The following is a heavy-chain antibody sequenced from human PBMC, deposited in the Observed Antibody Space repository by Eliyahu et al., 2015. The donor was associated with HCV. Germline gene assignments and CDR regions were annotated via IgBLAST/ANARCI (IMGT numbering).Heavy chain of an antibody. CDR2: VYWDDER. J-gene: IGHJ3*01. CDR1: GFSXSTXGVC. CDR3: VACGVGVDALEDAYDV. D-gene: IGHD1-1*01. Sequence: QITLKESGPTVLRPTETLTLTCSFSGFSXSTXGVCVGXLRQSPGKAPQWLTAVYWDDERRYNSHLKTRLTITRATPKNEVSLTLTNVDPVDTGTYYCVACGVGVDALEDAYDVWGQGTKVIVFS. V-gene: IGHV2-5*04.